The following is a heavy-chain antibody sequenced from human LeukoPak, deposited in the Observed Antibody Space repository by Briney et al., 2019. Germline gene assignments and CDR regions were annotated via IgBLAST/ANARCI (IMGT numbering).Heavy chain of an antibody. CDR2: ISNDGRGT. Sequence: GGSLRLSCAASGFTSSNYWMHWVRQAPGRGLVWVSYISNDGRGTTYADSVKGRFTISRDNAKNTLYLQMNSLRAEDTAVYYCARGVGYCSSTSCYWWFDPWGQGTLVTVSS. CDR1: GFTSSNYW. D-gene: IGHD2-2*01. J-gene: IGHJ5*02. V-gene: IGHV3-74*01. CDR3: ARGVGYCSSTSCYWWFDP.